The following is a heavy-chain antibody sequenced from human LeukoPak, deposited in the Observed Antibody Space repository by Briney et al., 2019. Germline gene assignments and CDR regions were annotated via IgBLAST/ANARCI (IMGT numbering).Heavy chain of an antibody. V-gene: IGHV3-33*01. CDR1: GFTFSSYG. D-gene: IGHD3-22*01. Sequence: PGGSLRLSCAASGFTFSSYGMHWVRQAPGKGLEWLAVIWYDGSNKYYADSVKGRFTISRDNSKNTLYLQMNSLRAEDTAVYYCARDTPYYDSSGYTSPYDYWGQGTLVTVSS. CDR3: ARDTPYYDSSGYTSPYDY. CDR2: IWYDGSNK. J-gene: IGHJ4*02.